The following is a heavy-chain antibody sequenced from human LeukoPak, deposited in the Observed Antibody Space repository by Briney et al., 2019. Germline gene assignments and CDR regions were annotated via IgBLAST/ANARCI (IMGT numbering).Heavy chain of an antibody. D-gene: IGHD1-26*01. J-gene: IGHJ3*02. CDR1: GFTFSTYW. V-gene: IGHV3-74*01. Sequence: GGSLRLSCAASGFTFSTYWMHWVRQAPGKGLVWVSRMKDNENSISYAASVKGRFTISRDNARNTLYLQMNSLRVEDTAVFYCARDAWEPHDAFDIWGQGTMVTVSS. CDR3: ARDAWEPHDAFDI. CDR2: MKDNENSI.